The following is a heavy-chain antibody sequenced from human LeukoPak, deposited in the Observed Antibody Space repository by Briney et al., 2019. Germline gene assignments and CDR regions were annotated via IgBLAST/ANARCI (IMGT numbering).Heavy chain of an antibody. J-gene: IGHJ5*02. CDR1: GYTFTSYD. CDR3: ARVRGDYDFWSGSNWFDP. D-gene: IGHD3-3*01. V-gene: IGHV1-8*01. Sequence: GASVKVSCKASGYTFTSYDINWVRQATGQGLEWMGWMNPNSGNTGYAQKFQGRVTMTRNTSISTAYMELSSLGSEDTAVYYCARVRGDYDFWSGSNWFDPWGQGTLVTVSS. CDR2: MNPNSGNT.